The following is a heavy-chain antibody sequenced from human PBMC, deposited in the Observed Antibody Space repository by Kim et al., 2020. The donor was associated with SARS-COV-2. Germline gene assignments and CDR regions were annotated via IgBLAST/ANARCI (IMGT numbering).Heavy chain of an antibody. V-gene: IGHV3-23*01. J-gene: IGHJ6*02. D-gene: IGHD2-2*01. Sequence: YADSVKGRFTISRDNSKNKLYMQVNSLRAEDTAVYYCAKGDIVVYYGMDVWGQGTTVTVSS. CDR3: AKGDIVVYYGMDV.